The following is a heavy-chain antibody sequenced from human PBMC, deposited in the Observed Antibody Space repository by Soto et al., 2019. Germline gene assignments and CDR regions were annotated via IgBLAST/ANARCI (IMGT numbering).Heavy chain of an antibody. CDR2: ISHDGGDK. CDR3: AKDLYGAGSYNYFDP. J-gene: IGHJ5*02. CDR1: GFTFSTTG. Sequence: QVHLVESGGGVVQPGRSLRLSCAASGFTFSTTGMHWVRQAPGKGLEWVAMISHDGGDKHYTDSVKGRFTISRDTSKNTLYLQMNSLRPEDTAMYHCAKDLYGAGSYNYFDPWGQGTLVTVAS. D-gene: IGHD3-10*01. V-gene: IGHV3-30*18.